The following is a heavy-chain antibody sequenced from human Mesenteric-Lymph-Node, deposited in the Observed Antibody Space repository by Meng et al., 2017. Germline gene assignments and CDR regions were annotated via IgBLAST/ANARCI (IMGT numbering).Heavy chain of an antibody. V-gene: IGHV1-69*05. D-gene: IGHD6-13*01. Sequence: SVKVSCKASGGTFSSYAISWVRQAPGQGLEWMGGIIPIFGTANYAQKFQGRVTITTDESTSTAYMELSSLRSDDTAVYYCARGYSSSWAEYYYYYYGMDVWGQGTTVTVSS. CDR1: GGTFSSYA. CDR3: ARGYSSSWAEYYYYYYGMDV. CDR2: IIPIFGTA. J-gene: IGHJ6*02.